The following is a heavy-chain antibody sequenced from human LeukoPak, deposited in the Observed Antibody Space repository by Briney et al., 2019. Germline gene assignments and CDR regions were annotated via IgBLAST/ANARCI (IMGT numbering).Heavy chain of an antibody. CDR1: GYIFTGYY. J-gene: IGHJ5*02. CDR3: ARGAAAGSNWFDP. V-gene: IGHV1-2*02. Sequence: ASVKVTCKASGYIFTGYYMHWVRPAPGQGLEWMGWINPNSGGTNYAQKFQGRVTMTRDTSIGTAFMDLSRLGSDVTAVYYCARGAAAGSNWFDPWGQGTLITVSS. D-gene: IGHD6-13*01. CDR2: INPNSGGT.